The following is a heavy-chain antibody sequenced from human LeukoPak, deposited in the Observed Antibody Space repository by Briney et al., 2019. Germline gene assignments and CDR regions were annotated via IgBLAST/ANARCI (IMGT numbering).Heavy chain of an antibody. D-gene: IGHD3-22*01. CDR1: NYSISTDYY. CDR2: MYHSGST. J-gene: IGHJ3*02. Sequence: SETLSLTCSVSNYSISTDYYWGWIRQPPGKGLEWIGTMYHSGSTNYNPSLKSRVTISVDTSKNQFSLKLSSVTAADTAVYYCAREKDSSGYFGGDAFDIWGQGTMVTVSS. V-gene: IGHV4-38-2*02. CDR3: AREKDSSGYFGGDAFDI.